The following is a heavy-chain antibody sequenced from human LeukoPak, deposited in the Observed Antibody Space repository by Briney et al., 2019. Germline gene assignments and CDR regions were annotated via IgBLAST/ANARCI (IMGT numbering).Heavy chain of an antibody. D-gene: IGHD3-10*02. V-gene: IGHV3-48*04. CDR3: AELGITMIGGV. Sequence: AGGSLRLSCAASGFTFSNYGMSWVRQAPGKGLEWVSAISGSGSTIYYADSVKGRFTISRDNAKNSLYLQMNSLRAEDTAVYYCAELGITMIGGVWGKGTTVTISS. J-gene: IGHJ6*04. CDR2: ISGSGSTI. CDR1: GFTFSNYG.